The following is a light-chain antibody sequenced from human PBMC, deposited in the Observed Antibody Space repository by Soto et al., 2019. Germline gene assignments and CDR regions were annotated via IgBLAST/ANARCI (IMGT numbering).Light chain of an antibody. J-gene: IGLJ1*01. Sequence: QSALTQPASVSGSPGQSITISCTGTSSDVGSYNLVSWYQQHPGKAPKIMIYEDSKRPSGVSNRFSGSKSGNTASLTISGLQAEDEADYYCCSYAGSSTLYVFGTGTKATVL. CDR1: SSDVGSYNL. CDR2: EDS. CDR3: CSYAGSSTLYV. V-gene: IGLV2-23*01.